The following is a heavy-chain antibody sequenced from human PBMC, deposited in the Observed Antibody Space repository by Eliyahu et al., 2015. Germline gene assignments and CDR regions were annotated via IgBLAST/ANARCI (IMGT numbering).Heavy chain of an antibody. D-gene: IGHD6-13*01. Sequence: EVQLLESXXGLVQPGGSLRLSCAASXFXFXXYAMGWVRQAPGKGLEWVSAISGSGGSTYYADSVKGRFTISRDNSKNTLYLQMNSLRAEDTAVYYCAKAPTDSSWSTKFDYWGQGTLVTVSS. CDR2: ISGSGGST. J-gene: IGHJ4*02. V-gene: IGHV3-23*01. CDR1: XFXFXXYA. CDR3: AKAPTDSSWSTKFDY.